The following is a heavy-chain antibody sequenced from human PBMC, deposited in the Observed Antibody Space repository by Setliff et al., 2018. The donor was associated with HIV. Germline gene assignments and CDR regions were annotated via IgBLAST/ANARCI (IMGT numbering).Heavy chain of an antibody. D-gene: IGHD2-2*01. J-gene: IGHJ5*02. CDR1: GGSISSHF. Sequence: SETLSLTCTVSGGSISSHFWSWIRQPPGKGLEWIGTVSYSGSTNYNPSLKSRVTISVDTSENQFSLKLSSVTAADTAVYYCARGGTSSNWFGPWGQGTLVTVSS. V-gene: IGHV4-59*11. CDR3: ARGGTSSNWFGP. CDR2: VSYSGST.